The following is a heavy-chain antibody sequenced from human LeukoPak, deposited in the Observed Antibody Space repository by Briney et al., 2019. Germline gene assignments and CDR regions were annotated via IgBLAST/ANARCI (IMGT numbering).Heavy chain of an antibody. Sequence: GGSLRLSCAASGFTFSGYWMSWVRQAPGKGPEFVANIKEDGSEKSYVDSVKGRFTISRDNAKNSVSFQMNSLRAEDTAVYYCAREDGDAFDIWGQGTVVSVSS. J-gene: IGHJ3*02. CDR2: IKEDGSEK. V-gene: IGHV3-7*01. CDR1: GFTFSGYW. D-gene: IGHD5-24*01. CDR3: AREDGDAFDI.